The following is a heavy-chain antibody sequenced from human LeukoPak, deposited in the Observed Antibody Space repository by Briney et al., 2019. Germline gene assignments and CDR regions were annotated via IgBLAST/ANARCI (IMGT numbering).Heavy chain of an antibody. J-gene: IGHJ4*02. CDR2: INPNSGGT. V-gene: IGHV1-2*06. Sequence: GASVKLSCKASGYTFTVYYMHWVRDAPGQGLEWVGRINPNSGGTNYAQKFPGRVPITRDTSISTAYMELSRLRSDDTAVYYCARVGRELYSSYIALAGHRIDYWGQGTLVTVSS. CDR1: GYTFTVYY. D-gene: IGHD6-19*01. CDR3: ARVGRELYSSYIALAGHRIDY.